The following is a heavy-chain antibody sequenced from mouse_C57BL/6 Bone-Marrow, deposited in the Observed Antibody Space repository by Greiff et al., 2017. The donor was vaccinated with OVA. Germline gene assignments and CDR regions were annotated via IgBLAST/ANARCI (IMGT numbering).Heavy chain of an antibody. CDR1: GFTFSDYY. J-gene: IGHJ1*03. V-gene: IGHV5-16*01. CDR2: INYDGSST. CDR3: ARDHDWYFDV. Sequence: EVKLMESEGGLVQPGSSMKLSCTASGFTFSDYYMAWVRQVPEKGLEWVANINYDGSSTYYLDSLKSRFIISRDNAKNILYLQMSSLKSEDTATYYCARDHDWYFDVWGTGTTGTVSS.